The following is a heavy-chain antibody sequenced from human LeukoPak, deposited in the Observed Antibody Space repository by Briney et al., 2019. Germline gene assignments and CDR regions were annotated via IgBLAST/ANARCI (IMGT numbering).Heavy chain of an antibody. CDR1: GFTFSNAW. D-gene: IGHD2-8*02. V-gene: IGHV3-15*01. CDR2: IKTKADGGTT. Sequence: GGSLRLSCAASGFTFSNAWMSWVRQAPGKGLEWVALIKTKADGGTTDYAAPVKGRFTISRDDSKNTLYLQMNSLKTEDTAVYYSPGRLPTGDYWGQGTLVTVSS. J-gene: IGHJ4*02. CDR3: PGRLPTGDY.